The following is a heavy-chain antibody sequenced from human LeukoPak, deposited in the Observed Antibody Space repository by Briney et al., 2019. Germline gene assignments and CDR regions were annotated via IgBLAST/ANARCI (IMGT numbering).Heavy chain of an antibody. J-gene: IGHJ3*02. Sequence: GGSLRLSCAASGFTFGSYAMSWVRQAPGKGLEWVSAISGGGGSTYYAGSVKGRFTISRDNSKNTLYLQMNSLRAEDTAVYYCAKNVDTSMVHDAFDIWGQGTMVTVSS. CDR3: AKNVDTSMVHDAFDI. D-gene: IGHD5-18*01. V-gene: IGHV3-23*01. CDR1: GFTFGSYA. CDR2: ISGGGGST.